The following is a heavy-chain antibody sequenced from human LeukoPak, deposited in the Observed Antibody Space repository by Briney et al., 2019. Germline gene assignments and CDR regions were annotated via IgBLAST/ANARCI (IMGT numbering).Heavy chain of an antibody. Sequence: GGSLRLSCAASGFTFSSYGMSWVRQAPGKGLEWVSAISGSGGSTFYTDSVKGRFTISRDNSKNTLYLQMNSLRAEDTAVYYCAKGTDYYGSAFDYWGQGTLVTVSS. D-gene: IGHD3-10*01. V-gene: IGHV3-23*01. CDR3: AKGTDYYGSAFDY. CDR1: GFTFSSYG. CDR2: ISGSGGST. J-gene: IGHJ4*02.